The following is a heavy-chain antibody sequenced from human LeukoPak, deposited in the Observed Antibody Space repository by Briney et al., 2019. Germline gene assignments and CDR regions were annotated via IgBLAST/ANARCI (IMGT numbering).Heavy chain of an antibody. Sequence: GASVKVSCKVSGYTLTELSMHWVRQAPGKRLEWVGGFDPEDGETIYAQKFQGRITMTEDTSTDTAYMELSSLRSEDTAVDYCAPTVPYYYGSGSSKWAFDIWGQGTMVTVSS. CDR3: APTVPYYYGSGSSKWAFDI. D-gene: IGHD3-10*01. V-gene: IGHV1-24*01. CDR2: FDPEDGET. J-gene: IGHJ3*02. CDR1: GYTLTELS.